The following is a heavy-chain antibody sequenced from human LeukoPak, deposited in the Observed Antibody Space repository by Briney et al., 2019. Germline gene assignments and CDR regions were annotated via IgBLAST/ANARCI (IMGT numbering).Heavy chain of an antibody. J-gene: IGHJ4*02. CDR2: ISSSGSTI. V-gene: IGHV3-11*01. D-gene: IGHD4-11*01. CDR3: ARDPEDYSNYVDY. CDR1: GFTFSDYH. Sequence: GGSLRLSCAASGFTFSDYHMSWIRQAPGKGLEWVSYISSSGSTIYYADSVKGRFTISRDNAKNSLYLQMNSLRAEDTAVYYCARDPEDYSNYVDYWGQGTLVTVSS.